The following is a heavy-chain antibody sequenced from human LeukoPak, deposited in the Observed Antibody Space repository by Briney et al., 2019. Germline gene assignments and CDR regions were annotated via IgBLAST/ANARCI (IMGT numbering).Heavy chain of an antibody. CDR3: ATDWTLRGVPTFFDL. J-gene: IGHJ5*02. D-gene: IGHD3-10*01. CDR2: ESGSSDTT. Sequence: GTSLRLSCEASGFTITNYVMTWVRQAPGKGPEWVASESGSSDTTYYSDSVRGRFAISRDSSKNTLFLQMNSLRVEDTAVYYCATDWTLRGVPTFFDLWGQGTLVSVPS. V-gene: IGHV3-23*01. CDR1: GFTITNYV.